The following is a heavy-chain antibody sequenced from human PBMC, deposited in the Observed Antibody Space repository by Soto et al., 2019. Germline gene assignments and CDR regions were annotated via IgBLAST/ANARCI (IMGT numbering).Heavy chain of an antibody. CDR3: GRLCSGGSCYLVIDY. Sequence: SETLSLTCTVSGGSISSSSFYWGWIRQPPGKGLEWIGNIYYSGTSYYTPSLKSRVTMSVDTSNNQFSLKLSSVTASDTAVYYCGRLCSGGSCYLVIDYWGQGTLVTVSS. J-gene: IGHJ4*02. CDR2: IYYSGTS. CDR1: GGSISSSSFY. V-gene: IGHV4-39*01. D-gene: IGHD2-15*01.